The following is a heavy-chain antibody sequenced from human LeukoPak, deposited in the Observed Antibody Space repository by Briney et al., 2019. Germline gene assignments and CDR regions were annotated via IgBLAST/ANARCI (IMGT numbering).Heavy chain of an antibody. Sequence: GGTLRLSCVASGFTFSSYEMNWVRQAPGKGLEWVSYISGSGGTIYYGDSVKGRFTISRDNAKNSMYLQMNSLRAEDTAVYYCARDEIRSGAFDIWGQGTMVTVSS. J-gene: IGHJ3*02. V-gene: IGHV3-48*03. CDR3: ARDEIRSGAFDI. CDR1: GFTFSSYE. D-gene: IGHD3-10*01. CDR2: ISGSGGTI.